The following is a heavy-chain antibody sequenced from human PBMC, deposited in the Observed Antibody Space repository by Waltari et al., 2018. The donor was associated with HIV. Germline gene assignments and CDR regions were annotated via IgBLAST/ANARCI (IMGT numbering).Heavy chain of an antibody. CDR1: NSSISAKH. V-gene: IGHV3-53*01. Sequence: EVLLAESGGGLIQPGGSLGLSCTASNSSISAKHVTWIRQAPGGSLEWGAVIYPDDTTHYADSVSGRFTISRAKSRTKVFLLMNSLFVDDTATYFCATGVRYYGPWGQGTRVTVSS. D-gene: IGHD3-22*01. CDR3: ATGVRYYGP. CDR2: IYPDDTT. J-gene: IGHJ5*02.